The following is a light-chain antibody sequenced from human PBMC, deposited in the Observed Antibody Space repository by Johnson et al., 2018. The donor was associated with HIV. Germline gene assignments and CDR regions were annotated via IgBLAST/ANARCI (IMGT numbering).Light chain of an antibody. CDR2: DNN. CDR1: SSNIGNNY. Sequence: QSILTQPPSVSAASGQKVTISCSGSSSNIGNNYVSWYQQLPGTAPKLLIYDNNKRPSGIPDRFSGSKSGTSATLGITGLPTGDEADYYCGTWDSSLSAYVFGTGTKVTVL. V-gene: IGLV1-51*01. J-gene: IGLJ1*01. CDR3: GTWDSSLSAYV.